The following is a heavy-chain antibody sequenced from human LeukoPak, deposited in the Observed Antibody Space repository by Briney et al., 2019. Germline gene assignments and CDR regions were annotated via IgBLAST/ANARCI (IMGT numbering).Heavy chain of an antibody. CDR2: INPNSGDT. V-gene: IGHV1-2*02. CDR1: GYTFTGYY. D-gene: IGHD5-18*01. J-gene: IGHJ6*02. CDR3: ASAMVDYYGMDV. Sequence: GASVKVSCKASGYTFTGYYMHWVRQAPGQGLEGMGWINPNSGDTNYAQKFQGRVTMTRDTSISTAYMELSRLRSDDTAVYYCASAMVDYYGMDVWGQGTTVTVSS.